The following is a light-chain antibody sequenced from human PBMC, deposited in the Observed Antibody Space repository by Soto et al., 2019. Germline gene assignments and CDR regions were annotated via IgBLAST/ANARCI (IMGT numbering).Light chain of an antibody. CDR3: QQYYTTPGT. V-gene: IGKV4-1*01. Sequence: DIMMTQSPDSLAVSLGERATINCKSSQSVLYSSNNKNYLAWYQHKPGHPPKLLIYWASNRESGVPDRFSGSGSGTDFTLTISSLQAEDVAVYYCQQYYTTPGTFGQGTRLEIK. CDR2: WAS. J-gene: IGKJ5*01. CDR1: QSVLYSSNNKNY.